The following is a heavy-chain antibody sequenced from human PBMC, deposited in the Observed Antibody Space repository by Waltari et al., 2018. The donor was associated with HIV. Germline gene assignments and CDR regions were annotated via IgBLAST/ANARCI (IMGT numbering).Heavy chain of an antibody. CDR2: INPKTGDT. J-gene: IGHJ4*02. V-gene: IGHV1-2*02. CDR1: GYAFTGFD. CDR3: ARDPSYGFGENDY. Sequence: QVQLVESGAEVKKPGASLKVSCKASGYAFTGFDIHWVRQAPGQGLEWVGWINPKTGDTNFAQKFQGRVTMTRDTSISTAYMELSRLTSDDTAVYYCARDPSYGFGENDYWGQGTLFTVSS. D-gene: IGHD3-10*01.